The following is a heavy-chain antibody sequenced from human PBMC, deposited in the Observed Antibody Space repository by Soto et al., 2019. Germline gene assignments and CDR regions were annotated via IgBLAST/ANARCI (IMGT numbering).Heavy chain of an antibody. CDR2: IYHSGST. D-gene: IGHD5-18*01. Sequence: TLSLTCAVSGGSISSSNWWSWVRQPPGRGLEWIGEIYHSGSTNYNPSLKSRVTISVDKSKNQFSLKLSSVTAADTAVYYCARGRYSYGQYQPPDYWGQGTLVTVSS. J-gene: IGHJ4*02. V-gene: IGHV4-4*02. CDR3: ARGRYSYGQYQPPDY. CDR1: GGSISSSNW.